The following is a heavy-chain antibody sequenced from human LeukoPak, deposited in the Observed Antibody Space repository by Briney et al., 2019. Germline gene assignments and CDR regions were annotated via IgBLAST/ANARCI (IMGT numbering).Heavy chain of an antibody. Sequence: SVKVSCKASGGTFSSYAISWVRQAPGQGLEWMGGIIPIFGTANYAQKFQGRVTITADESTSTAYMELSSLRSEDTAVYYCARVWGLYYYMDVWGKGTTVTVSS. CDR2: IIPIFGTA. V-gene: IGHV1-69*13. CDR3: ARVWGLYYYMDV. CDR1: GGTFSSYA. J-gene: IGHJ6*03. D-gene: IGHD3-10*01.